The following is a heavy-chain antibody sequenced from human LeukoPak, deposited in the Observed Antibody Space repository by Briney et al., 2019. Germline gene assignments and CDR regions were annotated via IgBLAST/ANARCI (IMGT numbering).Heavy chain of an antibody. CDR3: AKASGYSNYKYYFDY. J-gene: IGHJ4*02. CDR1: GLTGSHNY. Sequence: GGSLRLSCAASGLTGSHNYVSWVRQAPGKGLEWVSAIHTSGDTCYADSVKGRFTISRDNSKNTLYLQMNSLRAEDTAVYYCAKASGYSNYKYYFDYWGQGTLVTVSS. V-gene: IGHV3-53*01. D-gene: IGHD4-11*01. CDR2: IHTSGDT.